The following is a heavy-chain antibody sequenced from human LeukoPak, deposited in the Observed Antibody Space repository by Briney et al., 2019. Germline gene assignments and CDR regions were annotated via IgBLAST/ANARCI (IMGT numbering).Heavy chain of an antibody. D-gene: IGHD4-11*01. J-gene: IGHJ5*01. Sequence: PGGSLRLSCAASGFTVSSNYMSWVRQAPGKGLEWVSSISSSSSYIYYADSVKGRFTISRDVSKNTLYMQMNSLRVEDTAVYYCAKDLHDYGNYVGWFDSWGQGTLVTVS. CDR2: ISSSSSYI. CDR3: AKDLHDYGNYVGWFDS. CDR1: GFTVSSNY. V-gene: IGHV3-21*04.